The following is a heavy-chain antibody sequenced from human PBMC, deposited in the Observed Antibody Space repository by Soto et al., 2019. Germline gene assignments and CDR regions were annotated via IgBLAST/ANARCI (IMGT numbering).Heavy chain of an antibody. CDR1: GFKFSDAW. Sequence: EEQLVESGGGLVEPGGSLRLSCAGSGFKFSDAWMNWIRQAPGKGLEWVGRIKSKGSGATIDYAGPVKGRFIISRDDSKSTVFLQMTRLKTDDTAVYFCTHDWTLYHDNAVGGQGTMVTVSS. CDR3: THDWTLYHDNAV. V-gene: IGHV3-15*07. CDR2: IKSKGSGATI. J-gene: IGHJ3*01. D-gene: IGHD2-2*03.